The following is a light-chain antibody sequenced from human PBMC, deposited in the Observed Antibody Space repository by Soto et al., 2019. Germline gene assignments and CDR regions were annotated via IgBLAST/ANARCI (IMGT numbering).Light chain of an antibody. V-gene: IGLV1-44*01. CDR2: NNN. Sequence: QSVLTQPPSASGTPGQRVTISCSGSGSNIGSNSVNWYQQLPGTAPKLLIYNNNQRPSGAPDRFSGSKSGTSASLAISGLQSEDESDYYCAAWDDSLDGPIFGTGTKVTVL. CDR3: AAWDDSLDGPI. CDR1: GSNIGSNS. J-gene: IGLJ1*01.